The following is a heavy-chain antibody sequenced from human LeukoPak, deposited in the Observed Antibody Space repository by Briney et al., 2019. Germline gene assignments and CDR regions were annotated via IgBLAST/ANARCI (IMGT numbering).Heavy chain of an antibody. D-gene: IGHD2-21*02. J-gene: IGHJ3*02. Sequence: SETLSLTCAVYGGSFSGYYWSWIRQPPGKGLEWIGEINHSGSTNYNPSLKSRVTISVDTSKNQFSLKLSSVTAADTAVYYCARDPYCGGDCFHWAFDIWGQGTMVTVSS. CDR2: INHSGST. CDR3: ARDPYCGGDCFHWAFDI. CDR1: GGSFSGYY. V-gene: IGHV4-34*01.